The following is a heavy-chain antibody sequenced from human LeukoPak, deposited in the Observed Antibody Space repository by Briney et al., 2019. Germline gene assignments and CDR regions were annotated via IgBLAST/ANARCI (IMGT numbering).Heavy chain of an antibody. CDR2: IIAIFGTA. D-gene: IGHD4-17*01. J-gene: IGHJ6*03. V-gene: IGHV1-69*13. CDR3: ARGPYGDYPPYYYYYMDV. Sequence: SVTVSCKASGGTFSSYAISWVRQAPGQGLEWMGGIIAIFGTANYAQKFQGRVTITADESTSTAYMELSSLRSEDTAVYYCARGPYGDYPPYYYYYMDVWGKGTTVTISS. CDR1: GGTFSSYA.